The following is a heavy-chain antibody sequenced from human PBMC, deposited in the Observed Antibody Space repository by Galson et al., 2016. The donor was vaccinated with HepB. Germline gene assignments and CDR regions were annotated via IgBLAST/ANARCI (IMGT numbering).Heavy chain of an antibody. CDR3: TRDLEFGETRDYFDH. CDR2: ISFDGTNK. V-gene: IGHV3-30*04. D-gene: IGHD3-10*01. J-gene: IGHJ4*02. Sequence: SLRLSCAASGFTFSRYSMHWVRQAPGKALEWVAVISFDGTNKQFRDSVKGRFTISRDNSKNKLYLHMSSLRAEDTAVYYCTRDLEFGETRDYFDHWGQGTLVTVSS. CDR1: GFTFSRYS.